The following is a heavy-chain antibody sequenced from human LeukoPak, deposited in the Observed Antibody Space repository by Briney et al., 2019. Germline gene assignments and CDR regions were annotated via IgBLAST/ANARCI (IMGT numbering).Heavy chain of an antibody. CDR3: ARDWDLYYFDY. CDR2: IKQDGSEK. CDR1: GGSFSGYY. J-gene: IGHJ4*02. D-gene: IGHD1-26*01. Sequence: ETLSLTCAVYGGSFSGYYWSWIRQAPGKGLEWVANIKQDGSEKYYVDSVKGRFTISRDNAKNSLYLQMDSLRAEDTAVYYCARDWDLYYFDYWGQGTLVTVSS. V-gene: IGHV3-7*01.